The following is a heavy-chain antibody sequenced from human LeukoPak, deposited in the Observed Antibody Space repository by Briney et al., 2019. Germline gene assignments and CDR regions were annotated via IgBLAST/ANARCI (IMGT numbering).Heavy chain of an antibody. CDR3: VFVVVPAAPFYYYMDV. Sequence: ASVKVSCKASGYTFTSYGISWVRQAPGQGLEWMGWISAYNGNTNYAQKLQGRVTMTTDTSTSTAYMELRSLRSDDTAVYYCVFVVVPAAPFYYYMDVWGKGTTVTVSS. CDR1: GYTFTSYG. D-gene: IGHD2-2*01. J-gene: IGHJ6*03. CDR2: ISAYNGNT. V-gene: IGHV1-18*01.